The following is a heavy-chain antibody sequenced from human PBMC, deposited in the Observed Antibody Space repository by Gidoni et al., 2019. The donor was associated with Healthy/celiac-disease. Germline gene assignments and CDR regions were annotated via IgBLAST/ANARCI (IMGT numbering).Heavy chain of an antibody. CDR1: GFTFSSYW. D-gene: IGHD1-26*01. V-gene: IGHV3-74*01. CDR3: AREGGSYYLDAFDI. CDR2: INPDGRIT. Sequence: EVQLVESGGGLVQPGGSLRLSRAASGFTFSSYWMHWVRQAPGKGLVWVSRINPDGRITSYADSVKGRFTISRDNAKNTLFLQMNSLRGEDTAVYYCAREGGSYYLDAFDIWGQGTMVTVSS. J-gene: IGHJ3*02.